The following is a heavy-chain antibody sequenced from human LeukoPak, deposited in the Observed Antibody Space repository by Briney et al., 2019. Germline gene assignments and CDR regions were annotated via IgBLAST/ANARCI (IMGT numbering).Heavy chain of an antibody. Sequence: GGSRRLSWAASGNYWMHWVRQAPGKGLVWVSHINSDGSWTSYADSVKGRFTISKDNAKNTVYLQMNSLRAEDTAVYYCVSFYGTYWGRGSLVTVSS. CDR2: INSDGSWT. J-gene: IGHJ4*02. CDR1: GNYW. CDR3: VSFYGTY. V-gene: IGHV3-74*01. D-gene: IGHD2/OR15-2a*01.